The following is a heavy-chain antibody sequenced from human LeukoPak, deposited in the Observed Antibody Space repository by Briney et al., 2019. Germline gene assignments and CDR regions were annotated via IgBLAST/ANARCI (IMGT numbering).Heavy chain of an antibody. J-gene: IGHJ4*02. CDR2: IDPSDSYT. CDR3: ARQQELRHSEDY. V-gene: IGHV5-10-1*01. D-gene: IGHD3-9*01. Sequence: GESLKISCKGSGYSFTSYWISWVRQMPGKGLEWMGRIDPSDSYTNYSPSFQGHVTISADKSISTAYLQWSSLKASDTAMYYCARQQELRHSEDYWGQGTLVTVSS. CDR1: GYSFTSYW.